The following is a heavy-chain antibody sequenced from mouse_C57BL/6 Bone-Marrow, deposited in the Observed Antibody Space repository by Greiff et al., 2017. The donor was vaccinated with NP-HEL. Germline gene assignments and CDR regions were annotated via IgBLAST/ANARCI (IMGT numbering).Heavy chain of an antibody. Sequence: QVQLQQPGAELVKPGASVKISCKVSGYTFTDHSIHWMKQRPEQGLEWIGYIYPRDGSTKYNEKFKGKATLTADKSSSTAYMQLNSLTSEDSAVYFCARGLYYYGSSNFFDYWGQGTTLTVSS. CDR3: ARGLYYYGSSNFFDY. J-gene: IGHJ2*01. V-gene: IGHV1-78*01. CDR2: IYPRDGST. CDR1: GYTFTDHS. D-gene: IGHD1-1*01.